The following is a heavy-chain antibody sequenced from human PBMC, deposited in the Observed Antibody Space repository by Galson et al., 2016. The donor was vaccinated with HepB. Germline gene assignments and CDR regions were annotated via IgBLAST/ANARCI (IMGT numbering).Heavy chain of an antibody. CDR1: GFRFSSYS. CDR2: ISTSSETI. D-gene: IGHD6-19*01. V-gene: IGHV3-48*04. J-gene: IGHJ4*02. Sequence: SLRLSCAASGFRFSSYSMNWVRQAPGKGLEWISYISTSSETISYADSVKGRFTISRDNNRNSIYLQMDNLSVEDTAFYFCARDPYQWLSKYYFDYWGQGALVTVSS. CDR3: ARDPYQWLSKYYFDY.